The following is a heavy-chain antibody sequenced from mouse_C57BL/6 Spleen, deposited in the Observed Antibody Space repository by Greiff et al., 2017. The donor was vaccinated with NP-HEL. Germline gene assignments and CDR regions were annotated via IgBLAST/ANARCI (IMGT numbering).Heavy chain of an antibody. V-gene: IGHV14-4*01. Sequence: EVQLQQSGAELVRPGASVKLSCTASGFNIKDDYMHWVKQRPEQGLEWIGWIDPENGDTEYASKFQGKATITADTSSNTAYLQLSSLPSDDTAVYSCTTGGVVGDYWGQGTTLTVSS. CDR3: TTGGVVGDY. CDR1: GFNIKDDY. D-gene: IGHD1-1*01. J-gene: IGHJ2*01. CDR2: IDPENGDT.